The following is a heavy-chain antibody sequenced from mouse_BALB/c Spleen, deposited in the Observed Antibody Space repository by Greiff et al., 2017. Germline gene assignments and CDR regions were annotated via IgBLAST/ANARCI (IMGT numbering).Heavy chain of an antibody. CDR3: ARHDGSSGSWFAY. J-gene: IGHJ3*01. CDR1: EYEFPSHD. Sequence: EVKLMESGGGLVQPGESLKLSCESNEYEFPSHDMSWVRKTPAKRLELVATINSDGGSTYYPDTMERRFIISRDNTKKTRYLQMSSLRSEDTALYYCARHDGSSGSWFAYWGQGTLVTVSA. V-gene: IGHV5-2*01. D-gene: IGHD3-1*01. CDR2: INSDGGST.